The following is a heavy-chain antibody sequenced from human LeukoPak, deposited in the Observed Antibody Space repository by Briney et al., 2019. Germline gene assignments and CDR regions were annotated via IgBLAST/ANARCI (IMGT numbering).Heavy chain of an antibody. Sequence: PSETLSLTCTVSGGSFSSTNYYWGWIRRPPGKGLEWIGSIFYSGSTYYNPSLKSRVTISVDTSKNHISLRMSSVTAADTAVYYCARHPSMTTAPFDYWGQGTLVTVSS. V-gene: IGHV4-39*01. CDR3: ARHPSMTTAPFDY. D-gene: IGHD4-17*01. J-gene: IGHJ4*02. CDR2: IFYSGST. CDR1: GGSFSSTNYY.